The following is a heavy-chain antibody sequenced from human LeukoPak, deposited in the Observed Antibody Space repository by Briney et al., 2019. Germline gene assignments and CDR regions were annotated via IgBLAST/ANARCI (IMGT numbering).Heavy chain of an antibody. D-gene: IGHD3-3*01. CDR3: ARKFFGNWFDP. CDR1: GGSFSGYY. J-gene: IGHJ5*02. CDR2: INHSGST. Sequence: SETLSLTCAVYGGSFSGYYWSWIRQPPGKGLEWIGEINHSGSTNYNPSLKSRVTISVDTSKNQFSLKLSSVTAADTAVYYCARKFFGNWFDPWGQGTPVTVSS. V-gene: IGHV4-34*01.